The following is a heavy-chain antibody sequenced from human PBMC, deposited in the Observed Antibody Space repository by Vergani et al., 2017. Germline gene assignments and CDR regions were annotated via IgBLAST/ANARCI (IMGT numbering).Heavy chain of an antibody. D-gene: IGHD6-19*01. Sequence: EVQLLESGGGLVQPGGSLRLSCAASGFTFSSYAMSWVRQAPGKGLEWVSAISGSGGSTYYADSVKGRFTISRDNSKNTLYLQMNSLRAEDTAVYYCAKAIAVATSGPPEYYYYDGMDVWGQGTTVTVSS. CDR1: GFTFSSYA. CDR2: ISGSGGST. CDR3: AKAIAVATSGPPEYYYYDGMDV. V-gene: IGHV3-23*01. J-gene: IGHJ6*02.